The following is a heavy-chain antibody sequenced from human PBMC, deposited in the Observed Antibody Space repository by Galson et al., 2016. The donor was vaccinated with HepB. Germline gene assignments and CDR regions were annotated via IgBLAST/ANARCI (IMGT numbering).Heavy chain of an antibody. V-gene: IGHV3-23*01. CDR2: IKGCGASP. D-gene: IGHD3-10*01. CDR3: VKDFYGSGGCFSVGHDH. CDR1: GFNFGNYA. Sequence: SLRLSCAASGFNFGNYAMNWARQAPGKGPEWVSSIKGCGASPKYADSVTGRFTISRDNTHNTLHPQMNSLRAEDTAVYYCVKDFYGSGGCFSVGHDHWGQGTLVTVSS. J-gene: IGHJ4*02.